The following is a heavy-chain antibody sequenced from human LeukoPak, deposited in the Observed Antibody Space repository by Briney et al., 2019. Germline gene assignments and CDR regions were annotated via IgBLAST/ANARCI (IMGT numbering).Heavy chain of an antibody. D-gene: IGHD3-22*01. CDR2: ISYDGSNK. CDR3: ARARPTVVVNDY. J-gene: IGHJ4*02. V-gene: IGHV3-30*04. CDR1: GFTFSSYA. Sequence: GGSLRLSCAASGFTFSSYAMHWVRPAPGKGLGWVAVISYDGSNKYYADSVKGRFTISRDNSKNTLYLQMNSLRAEDTAVYYCARARPTVVVNDYWGQGTLVTVSS.